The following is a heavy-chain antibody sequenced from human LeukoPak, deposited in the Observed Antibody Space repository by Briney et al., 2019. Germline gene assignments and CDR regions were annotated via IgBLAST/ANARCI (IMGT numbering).Heavy chain of an antibody. D-gene: IGHD3-22*01. J-gene: IGHJ5*02. CDR3: ARGDYDRSAEAWFDI. CDR1: GGFISNYY. V-gene: IGHV4-59*01. CDR2: IYYRGTT. Sequence: SETLSLTCNVSGGFISNYYWSWIRQAPGKGLEYIGYIYYRGTTNHNPSLKSRVTMSVDTSKNQFFLQLASVTTADTAVYYCARGDYDRSAEAWFDIWGQGTLVTVSS.